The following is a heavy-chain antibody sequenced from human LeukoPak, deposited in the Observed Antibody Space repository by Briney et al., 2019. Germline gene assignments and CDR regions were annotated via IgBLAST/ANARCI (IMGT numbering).Heavy chain of an antibody. D-gene: IGHD4-17*01. V-gene: IGHV5-51*01. CDR2: IYPDDSEI. CDR1: GYSFTSRW. CDR3: ATFSNYGDFFDF. J-gene: IGHJ4*02. Sequence: GESLKISCQGSGYSFTSRWIAWVRQMPGKGLEWMGIIYPDDSEIRYNPSFQGQVTMSADKSVNVAYLQWSSLKASDTAMYYCATFSNYGDFFDFWGQGTLVTVSS.